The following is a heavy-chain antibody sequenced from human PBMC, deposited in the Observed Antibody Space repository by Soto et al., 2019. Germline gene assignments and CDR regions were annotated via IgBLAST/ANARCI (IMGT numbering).Heavy chain of an antibody. CDR1: GGSISSYY. CDR2: IYYSGST. Sequence: PSETLSLTCTVSGGSISSYYWSWIRQPPGKGLEWIGYIYYSGSTNYNPSLKSRVTISVDTSKNQFSLKLSSVTAADTAVYYCARFHYGDYTYYYYYYMDVWGKGTTVTVS. CDR3: ARFHYGDYTYYYYYYMDV. J-gene: IGHJ6*03. D-gene: IGHD4-17*01. V-gene: IGHV4-59*01.